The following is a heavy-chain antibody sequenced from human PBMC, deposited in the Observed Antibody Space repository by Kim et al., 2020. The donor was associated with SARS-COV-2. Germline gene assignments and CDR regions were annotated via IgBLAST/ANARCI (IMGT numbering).Heavy chain of an antibody. CDR1: GFTFASYW. Sequence: GGSLRLSCTASGFTFASYWMTWVRQAPGMGLEWVANIKQDGSEKYYVDSVKGRFTISRDNAENSVFLQMNSLRAEDTAVYFCASGKNKDFWSGYWYFDLWGRGTLVTVSS. V-gene: IGHV3-7*03. CDR2: IKQDGSEK. J-gene: IGHJ2*01. D-gene: IGHD3-3*01. CDR3: ASGKNKDFWSGYWYFDL.